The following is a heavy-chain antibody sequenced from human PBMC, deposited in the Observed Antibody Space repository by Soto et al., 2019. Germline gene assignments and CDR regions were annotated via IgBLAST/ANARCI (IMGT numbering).Heavy chain of an antibody. V-gene: IGHV3-30-3*01. D-gene: IGHD3-22*01. Sequence: PGGSPRLSCAASGFTFSSYAMHWVRQAPGKGLEWVAVISYDGSNKYYADSVKGRFTISRDNSKNTLYLQMNSLRAEDTAVYYCARVGTMIVVDLYYFDYWGQGTLVTVSS. J-gene: IGHJ4*02. CDR1: GFTFSSYA. CDR2: ISYDGSNK. CDR3: ARVGTMIVVDLYYFDY.